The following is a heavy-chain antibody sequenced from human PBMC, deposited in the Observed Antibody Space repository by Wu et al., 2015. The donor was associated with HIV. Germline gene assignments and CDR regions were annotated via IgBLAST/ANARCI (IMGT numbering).Heavy chain of an antibody. Sequence: QVQLVQSGAEVKKPGSSVKVSCKASGGTFSSYTISWVRQAPGQGLEWMGKVLPISGTANYAQKFQGRVTITADASTSIAYMELSSLRSEDTAVYYCARTFPDYYDSSDYYYGMDVWGQGTTVTVSS. J-gene: IGHJ6*02. CDR2: VLPISGTA. D-gene: IGHD3-22*01. CDR1: GGTFSSYT. CDR3: ARTFPDYYDSSDYYYGMDV. V-gene: IGHV1-69*13.